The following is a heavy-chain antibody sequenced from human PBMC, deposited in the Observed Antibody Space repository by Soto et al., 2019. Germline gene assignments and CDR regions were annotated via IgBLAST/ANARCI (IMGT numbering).Heavy chain of an antibody. J-gene: IGHJ4*02. V-gene: IGHV4-31*03. CDR1: GGSISSGVYY. CDR2: IYYSGST. CDR3: ARGNDILTGLYYFDY. Sequence: SETLSLTCTVSGGSISSGVYYWSWIRQHPGKGLEWIGYIYYSGSTYYNPSLKSRATISVDTSKNQFSLKLSSVTAADTAVYYCARGNDILTGLYYFDYWGQGTLVTVSS. D-gene: IGHD3-9*01.